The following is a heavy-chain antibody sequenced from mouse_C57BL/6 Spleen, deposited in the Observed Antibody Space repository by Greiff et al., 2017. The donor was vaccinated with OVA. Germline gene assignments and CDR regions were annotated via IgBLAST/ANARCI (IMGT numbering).Heavy chain of an antibody. D-gene: IGHD2-3*01. CDR2: INPNNGGT. CDR3: ARRVYDGYYEDFDY. V-gene: IGHV1-18*01. Sequence: EVQLQQSGPELVKPGASVKIPCKASGYTFTDYNMDWVKQSHGKSLEWIGDINPNNGGTIYNQKFKGKATLTVDKSSSTAYMELRSLTSEDTAVYYCARRVYDGYYEDFDYWGQGTTLTVSS. CDR1: GYTFTDYN. J-gene: IGHJ2*01.